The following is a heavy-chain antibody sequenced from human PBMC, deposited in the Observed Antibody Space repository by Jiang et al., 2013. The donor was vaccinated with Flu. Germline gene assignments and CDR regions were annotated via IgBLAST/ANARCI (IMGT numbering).Heavy chain of an antibody. CDR2: SIIVGGT. CDR1: GGSISSSSYY. Sequence: TVSGGSISSSSYYWGWIRQPQGRGWSGLGVSIIVGGTYYNPSLKSRVTISVDTSKNQFSLKLSSVTAADTAVYYCASPGYFDFSGRSLPIDYWGQGTLVTVSS. J-gene: IGHJ4*02. CDR3: ASPGYFDFSGRSLPIDY. V-gene: IGHV4-39*01. D-gene: IGHD3/OR15-3a*01.